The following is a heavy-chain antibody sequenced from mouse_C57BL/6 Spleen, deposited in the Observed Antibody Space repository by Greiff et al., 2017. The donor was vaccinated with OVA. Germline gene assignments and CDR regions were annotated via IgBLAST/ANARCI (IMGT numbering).Heavy chain of an antibody. J-gene: IGHJ4*01. D-gene: IGHD2-4*01. Sequence: KLVESGGGLVQPGGSLKLPCAASGITFSDYYMYWVRQTPEKRLEWVAYISNGGGSTYYPDTVKGRCTISRDNAKNTLYLQMSRLKSEDTAMYYCARGMIPYYYAMDYWGQGTSVTVSA. CDR1: GITFSDYY. CDR2: ISNGGGST. CDR3: ARGMIPYYYAMDY. V-gene: IGHV5-12*01.